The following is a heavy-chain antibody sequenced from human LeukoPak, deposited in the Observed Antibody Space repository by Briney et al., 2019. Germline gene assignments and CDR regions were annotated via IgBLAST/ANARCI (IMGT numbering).Heavy chain of an antibody. Sequence: GGSLRLSCAASGFTFSSYAMSWVRRAPGKGLQWVSAISLSGGSTYYADSVKGRFTISRDNSKSTLYLQMNSLRAEDTALYYCAKAWSGSYFYFDYWGQGTLVTVSS. CDR2: ISLSGGST. CDR1: GFTFSSYA. J-gene: IGHJ4*02. D-gene: IGHD1-26*01. V-gene: IGHV3-23*01. CDR3: AKAWSGSYFYFDY.